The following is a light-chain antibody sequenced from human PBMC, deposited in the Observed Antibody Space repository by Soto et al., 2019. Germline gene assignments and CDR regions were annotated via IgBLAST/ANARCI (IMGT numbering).Light chain of an antibody. CDR3: SSFTSSSTQV. CDR1: SSDVGGYNY. Sequence: QSALTQPASVSGSPGQSITISCTGTSSDVGGYNYVSWFQQHPGKVPKLMIYEVSNRPSGVVNRFSGSKSGNTASLTISGHQAEDEADYYCSSFTSSSTQVFGTGTKLTVL. V-gene: IGLV2-14*01. J-gene: IGLJ1*01. CDR2: EVS.